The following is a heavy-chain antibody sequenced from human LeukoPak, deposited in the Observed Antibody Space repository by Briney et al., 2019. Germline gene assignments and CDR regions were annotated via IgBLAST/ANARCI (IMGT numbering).Heavy chain of an antibody. Sequence: PSETLSLTCAVYGGSFCGYYWSWIRQPPGKGLEWIGSIYYSGITYYNPSLKSRVTISVDTSKNQFSLNLSSVTAADTAVYYCARSSGNYKGDAFDIWGQGTMVTVSS. D-gene: IGHD1-26*01. CDR2: IYYSGIT. J-gene: IGHJ3*02. CDR1: GGSFCGYY. V-gene: IGHV4-34*01. CDR3: ARSSGNYKGDAFDI.